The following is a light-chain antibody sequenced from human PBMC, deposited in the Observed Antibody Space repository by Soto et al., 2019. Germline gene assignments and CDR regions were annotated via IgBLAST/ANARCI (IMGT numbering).Light chain of an antibody. CDR3: SSYTTSVTLV. V-gene: IGLV2-14*01. Sequence: QSALTQPASVSGSPGQSITISCTGTSSDVGGYNFVSWYQQHPDKAPKLIIYEVSNRPSGVFNRFSASKSGNTASLTISGLQPEDEAEYYCSSYTTSVTLVFGGGTKLTVL. CDR1: SSDVGGYNF. CDR2: EVS. J-gene: IGLJ2*01.